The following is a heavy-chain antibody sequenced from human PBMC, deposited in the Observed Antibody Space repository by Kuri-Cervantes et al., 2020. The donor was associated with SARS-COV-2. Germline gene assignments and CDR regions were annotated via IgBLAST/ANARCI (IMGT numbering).Heavy chain of an antibody. CDR2: ISGSGGST. J-gene: IGHJ6*03. D-gene: IGHD3-10*01. CDR3: AKDLSPSGRGYYYYMDV. CDR1: GFTFSSYA. Sequence: GGSLRLSCAASGFTFSSYAMSWVRQAPGKGLEWVSAISGSGGSTYYADSVKGRFTIYRDNSKNTLYLQMNSLRAEDTAVYYCAKDLSPSGRGYYYYMDVWGKGTTVTVSS. V-gene: IGHV3-23*01.